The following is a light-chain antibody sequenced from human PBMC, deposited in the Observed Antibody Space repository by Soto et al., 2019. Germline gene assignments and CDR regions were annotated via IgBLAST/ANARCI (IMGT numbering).Light chain of an antibody. CDR2: DAS. CDR3: QQYHTYSRT. Sequence: DIQMTQSPSTLSASVGDRVTITCRASQSISNKLAWYQQKAGKAPKVLIHDASTLESGVPSRFSGSGSGTEFTLTISSLQPDDFATYYCQQYHTYSRTFGQGTKVDIK. J-gene: IGKJ1*01. CDR1: QSISNK. V-gene: IGKV1-5*01.